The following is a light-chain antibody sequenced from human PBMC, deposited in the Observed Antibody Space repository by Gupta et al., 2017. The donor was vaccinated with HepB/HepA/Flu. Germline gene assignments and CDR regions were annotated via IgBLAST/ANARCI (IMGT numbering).Light chain of an antibody. CDR2: DAS. V-gene: IGKV3D-20*01. CDR1: QSVSSHY. CDR3: QQKRRSPFT. Sequence: EIVLTHSPATLSLSPGERSTLSCGASQSVSSHYLAWYQQKPGLAPRLLIYDASSRATGFPDRFSGSGSGTEFTLTISRWEPEDFAVYHCQQKRRSPFTFGRGTKVEIK. J-gene: IGKJ4*01.